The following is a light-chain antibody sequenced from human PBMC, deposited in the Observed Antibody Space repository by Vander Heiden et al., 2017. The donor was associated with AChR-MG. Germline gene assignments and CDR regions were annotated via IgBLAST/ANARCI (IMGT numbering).Light chain of an antibody. CDR1: QSVLDSSNNKNY. CDR3: QQYYSTPFT. Sequence: DIVMTQSPDSLAGSLGERATINCKSSQSVLDSSNNKNYLAWYQQKPGQPPKLLIYWASTRESGVPDRFSGSGSGTDFTLTISSLQAEDVAVYYCQQYYSTPFTFGPGTKVDIK. CDR2: WAS. J-gene: IGKJ3*01. V-gene: IGKV4-1*01.